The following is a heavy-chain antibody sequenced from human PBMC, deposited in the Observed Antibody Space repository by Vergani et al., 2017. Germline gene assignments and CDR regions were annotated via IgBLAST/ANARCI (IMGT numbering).Heavy chain of an antibody. Sequence: QVPLVQSGAEVKTPGASVKVSCKASGYTFTSYGISWVRQAPGQGLEWMGRIIPSLGIANYAQKFQGRVTITADKSTSTAYMELSSLRSEDTAVYYCASSSSGYRGELGPWGQGTLVTVSS. CDR1: GYTFTSYG. V-gene: IGHV1-69*04. J-gene: IGHJ5*02. CDR2: IIPSLGIA. D-gene: IGHD3-22*01. CDR3: ASSSSGYRGELGP.